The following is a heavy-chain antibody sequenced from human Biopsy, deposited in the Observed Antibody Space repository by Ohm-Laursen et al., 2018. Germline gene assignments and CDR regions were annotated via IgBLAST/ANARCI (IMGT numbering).Heavy chain of an antibody. CDR3: ATKLTGYFHH. CDR2: NIPILGTG. CDR1: GGTFSNYG. D-gene: IGHD3-9*01. V-gene: IGHV1-69*06. J-gene: IGHJ1*01. Sequence: SVKVSYKPPGGTFSNYGVNWVRQAPGQGLEWLGGNIPILGTGNYAQKFQDRVTVAADTSTSTATMELRSLRSDDTAVYYCATKLTGYFHHWGQGTLVIVSP.